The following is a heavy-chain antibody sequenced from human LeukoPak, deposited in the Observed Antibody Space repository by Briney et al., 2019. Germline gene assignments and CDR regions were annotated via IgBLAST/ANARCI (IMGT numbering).Heavy chain of an antibody. CDR1: GGSISSYY. CDR3: ARDTLDFWSGYRDY. CDR2: IYTSGST. Sequence: SETLSLTCTVSGGSISSYYWSWIRQPAGKGLEWIGRIYTSGSTNYNPSLKSRVTMSVDTSKNQFSLKLSSVTAADTAVYYCARDTLDFWSGYRDYWGQGTLVTVSS. V-gene: IGHV4-4*07. J-gene: IGHJ4*02. D-gene: IGHD3-3*01.